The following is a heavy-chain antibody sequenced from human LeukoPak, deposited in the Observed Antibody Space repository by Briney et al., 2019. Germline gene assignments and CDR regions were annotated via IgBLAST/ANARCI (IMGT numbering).Heavy chain of an antibody. CDR1: GYTFTVYY. V-gene: IGHV1-2*02. CDR2: INPNNGGA. D-gene: IGHD6-6*01. CDR3: ARGVSWHIDY. Sequence: ASVTLTFTASGYTFTVYYMHWVRQAPGQGLEGLGWINPNNGGANSAQKFQGRVTMTRDTSISTAYMELRRLRSDDTAIFYCARGVSWHIDYWGQGSLLTVPS. J-gene: IGHJ4*02.